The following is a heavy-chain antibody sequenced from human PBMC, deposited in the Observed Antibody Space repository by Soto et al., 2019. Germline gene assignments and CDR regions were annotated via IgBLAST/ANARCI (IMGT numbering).Heavy chain of an antibody. CDR3: AKVSEMGSVTEGYYYYMDV. CDR2: IIPILGIA. CDR1: GGTFSNYT. V-gene: IGHV1-69*02. Sequence: QVQLVQSGAEVKKPGSSVKVSCKASGGTFSNYTISWVRQAPGQGLEWMGRIIPILGIANYAQKFQVRVTITADKSTNTAYMELSSLRSEDTAMYYCAKVSEMGSVTEGYYYYMDVWGKGTTVTVSS. D-gene: IGHD3-10*01. J-gene: IGHJ6*03.